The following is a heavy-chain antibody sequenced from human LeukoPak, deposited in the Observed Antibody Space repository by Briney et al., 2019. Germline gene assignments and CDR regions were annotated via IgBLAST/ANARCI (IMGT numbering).Heavy chain of an antibody. D-gene: IGHD1-14*01. CDR3: AREGIFGSPLPEDY. J-gene: IGHJ4*02. CDR2: INPSGGST. CDR1: GYTFIHYY. V-gene: IGHV1-46*01. Sequence: ASVKVSCKTSGYTFIHYYMHWVRQAPGQGLEWMGIINPSGGSTSYAQKFQGRVTMTRDTSTSTVYMELSSLRSDDTAVYYCAREGIFGSPLPEDYGGQEPLVTVSS.